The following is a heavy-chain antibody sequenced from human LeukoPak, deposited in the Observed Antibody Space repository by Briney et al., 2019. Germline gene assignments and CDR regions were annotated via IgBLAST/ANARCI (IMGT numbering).Heavy chain of an antibody. V-gene: IGHV5-51*01. CDR3: VMVRGERDAFDI. CDR1: GSIFTSYW. D-gene: IGHD3-10*01. Sequence: GESLKISCKGSGSIFTSYWIGWVRQMPGKGLEWMGIIYPGDSDTRYSPSLQGQVTISADKSISTAYLQWSSLKASDTAMYYCVMVRGERDAFDIWGQGTMVTVSS. CDR2: IYPGDSDT. J-gene: IGHJ3*02.